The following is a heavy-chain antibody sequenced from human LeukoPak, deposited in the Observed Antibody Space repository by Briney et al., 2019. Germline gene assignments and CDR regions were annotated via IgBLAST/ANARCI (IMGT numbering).Heavy chain of an antibody. CDR2: IIPIFGIA. Sequence: SVKVSCKASGGTFSSYAISWVRQAPGQGLEWMGRIIPIFGIANYAQKFQGRVTITADKSTSTAYMELSSLRSEDTAVYYCATGAGFWSGYSYYGMDVWGQGTTVTVFS. CDR3: ATGAGFWSGYSYYGMDV. CDR1: GGTFSSYA. J-gene: IGHJ6*02. V-gene: IGHV1-69*04. D-gene: IGHD3-3*01.